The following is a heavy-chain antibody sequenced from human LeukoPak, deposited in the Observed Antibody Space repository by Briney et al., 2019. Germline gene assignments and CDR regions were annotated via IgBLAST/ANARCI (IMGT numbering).Heavy chain of an antibody. CDR1: GYSISSGYY. CDR2: IYHSGST. Sequence: SETLSLTCTVSGYSISSGYYWGWIRQPPGKGLEWIGSIYHSGSTYYNPSLKSRVTISVETSKNQFSLKLSSVTAADTAVYYCARESVDCSGGSCYNGVLDYWGQGTLVTVSS. CDR3: ARESVDCSGGSCYNGVLDY. J-gene: IGHJ4*02. D-gene: IGHD2-15*01. V-gene: IGHV4-38-2*02.